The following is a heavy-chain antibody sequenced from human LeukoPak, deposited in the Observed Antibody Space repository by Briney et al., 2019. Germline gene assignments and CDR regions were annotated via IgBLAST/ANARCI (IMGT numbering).Heavy chain of an antibody. CDR2: INHSGGT. D-gene: IGHD1-7*01. V-gene: IGHV4-39*01. CDR1: GGSISSNSYY. J-gene: IGHJ3*02. CDR3: ARHGTINDAFDI. Sequence: PSETLSLTCTVSGGSISSNSYYWSWIRQAPGKGLEWIGEINHSGGTTYNPSLKSRATISVDTSKNQFSLRVRSVTAADTALYYCARHGTINDAFDIWGQGTMVTVSS.